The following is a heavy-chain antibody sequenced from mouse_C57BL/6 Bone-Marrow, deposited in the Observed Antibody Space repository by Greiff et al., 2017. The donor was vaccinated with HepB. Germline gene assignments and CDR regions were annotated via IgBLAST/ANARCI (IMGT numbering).Heavy chain of an antibody. D-gene: IGHD1-1*01. CDR3: ARSLFITTVVYFDY. V-gene: IGHV1-18*01. Sequence: EVQLQQSGPELVKPGASVKIPCKASGYTFTDYNMDWVKQSHGKSLEWIGDINPNTGGTIYNQKFKGKATLTVDKSSSTAYMELRSLTSEDTAVYYCARSLFITTVVYFDYWGQGTTLTVSS. J-gene: IGHJ2*01. CDR2: INPNTGGT. CDR1: GYTFTDYN.